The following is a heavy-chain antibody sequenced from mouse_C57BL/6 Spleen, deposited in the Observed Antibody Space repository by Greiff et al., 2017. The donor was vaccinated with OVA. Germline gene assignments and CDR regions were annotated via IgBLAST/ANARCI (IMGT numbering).Heavy chain of an antibody. CDR3: AREITTVVEGDY. Sequence: QVQLQQSGAELVKPGASVKLSCKASGYTFTSYWMHWVKQRPGQGLEWIGMIHPNSGSTNYNEKFKSKATLTVAKSSSTAYMQLSSLTSEDSAVYYCAREITTVVEGDYWGKGTTLTVSS. V-gene: IGHV1-64*01. CDR1: GYTFTSYW. CDR2: IHPNSGST. J-gene: IGHJ2*01. D-gene: IGHD1-1*01.